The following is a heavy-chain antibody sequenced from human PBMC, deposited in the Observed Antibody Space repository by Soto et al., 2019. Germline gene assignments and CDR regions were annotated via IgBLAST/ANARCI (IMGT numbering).Heavy chain of an antibody. V-gene: IGHV4-59*01. D-gene: IGHD6-13*01. Sequence: SETLSLTCTVSGGSISSYYWSWIRQPPGKGLEWIGYIYYSGSTNYNPSLKSRVTISVDTSKNQFSLKLSSVTAADTAVYYCAGGIAAVLNWFVPWGQGTLVTVSS. CDR1: GGSISSYY. CDR3: AGGIAAVLNWFVP. CDR2: IYYSGST. J-gene: IGHJ5*02.